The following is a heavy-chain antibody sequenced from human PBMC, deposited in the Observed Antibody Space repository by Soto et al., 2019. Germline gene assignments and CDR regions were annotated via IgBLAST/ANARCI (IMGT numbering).Heavy chain of an antibody. CDR2: INHSGST. D-gene: IGHD2-15*01. Sequence: SETLSLTCAVYGGSFSGYYWSWIRQPPGKGLEWIGEINHSGSTNYNPSLKSRVTISVDTSKNQFSLKLTSVTAADTAVYYCARDKIIGGIDDWGQGTLVTVSS. CDR1: GGSFSGYY. J-gene: IGHJ4*02. CDR3: ARDKIIGGIDD. V-gene: IGHV4-34*01.